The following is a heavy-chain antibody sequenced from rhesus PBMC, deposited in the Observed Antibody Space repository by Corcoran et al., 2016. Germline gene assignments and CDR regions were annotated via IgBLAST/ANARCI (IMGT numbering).Heavy chain of an antibody. CDR1: GFTFSSYG. J-gene: IGHJ2*01. Sequence: GGGLVQPGGSLRLSCAASGFTFSSYGMSWVRQAPGKGLEWVSYISNGGGSTYYADSVKGRFTISRDNSKNTLSLQMNSLRAEDTAVYYCAKKGGYGVRNWYFDLWGPGTPITISS. CDR2: ISNGGGST. CDR3: AKKGGYGVRNWYFDL. D-gene: IGHD5-42*01. V-gene: IGHV3S5*01.